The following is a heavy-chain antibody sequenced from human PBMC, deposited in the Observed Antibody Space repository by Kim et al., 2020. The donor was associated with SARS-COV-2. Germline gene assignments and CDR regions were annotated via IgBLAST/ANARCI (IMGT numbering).Heavy chain of an antibody. J-gene: IGHJ4*02. Sequence: SVKFYADSVKGRNTISRDNAKNSLYLEMDTLRVEDTAVYYCANSIGYAFDYWGQGTKVTVSS. V-gene: IGHV3-7*03. CDR2: SVK. D-gene: IGHD2-15*01. CDR3: ANSIGYAFDY.